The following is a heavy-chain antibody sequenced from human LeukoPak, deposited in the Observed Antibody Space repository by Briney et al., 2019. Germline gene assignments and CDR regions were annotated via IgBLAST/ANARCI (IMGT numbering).Heavy chain of an antibody. Sequence: TGGSLRLSCAASGFTVSSNYMSWVRQAPGKGLEWVSVIYSGGSTYYADSVKGRFTISRDNSENTLHLQMNSLRAEDTAVYYCAKAYYYGSGSYYVAFDCWGQGTLVTVSS. J-gene: IGHJ4*02. CDR2: IYSGGST. V-gene: IGHV3-53*01. CDR3: AKAYYYGSGSYYVAFDC. D-gene: IGHD3-10*01. CDR1: GFTVSSNY.